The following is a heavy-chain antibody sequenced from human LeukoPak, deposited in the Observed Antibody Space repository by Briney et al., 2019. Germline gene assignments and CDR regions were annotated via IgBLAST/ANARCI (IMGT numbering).Heavy chain of an antibody. CDR3: ARDDKGYGDWFDP. D-gene: IGHD4-17*01. CDR2: IGGSGGGT. CDR1: GFTFSSHA. V-gene: IGHV3-23*01. J-gene: IGHJ5*02. Sequence: GSLRLSCAASGFTFSSHAMSWVRQAPGKGLEWVSAIGGSGGGTYYADSVKGRFTISRDNSKNTLYLQMNSLRAEDTAVYYCARDDKGYGDWFDPWGQGTLVTVSS.